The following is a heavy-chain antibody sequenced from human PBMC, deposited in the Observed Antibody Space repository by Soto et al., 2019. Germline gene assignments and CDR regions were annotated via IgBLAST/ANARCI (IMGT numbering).Heavy chain of an antibody. CDR1: GFTFSRYD. CDR3: AKNGYIYGRYFDF. V-gene: IGHV3-30*18. D-gene: IGHD5-18*01. CDR2: VSDAGSNK. Sequence: GGSLRLSCAASGFTFSRYDMHWVRQAPGKGLEWVAVVSDAGSNKYYADSVRGRFTISRDNSKNMLYLQMNNLTTDDTAVYYCAKNGYIYGRYFDFWGQGTLVTVSS. J-gene: IGHJ4*02.